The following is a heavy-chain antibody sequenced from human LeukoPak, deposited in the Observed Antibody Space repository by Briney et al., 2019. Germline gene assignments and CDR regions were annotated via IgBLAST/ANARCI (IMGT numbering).Heavy chain of an antibody. Sequence: SETLSLTCTVSGGSISSSSYYWGWIRQPPGKGLEWIGSIYYSGSTNYNPSLKSRVTISVDKSKNQFSLKLSSVTAADTAVYYCATLEASSNWGAFDIWGRGTMVTVSS. V-gene: IGHV4-39*07. D-gene: IGHD6-13*01. J-gene: IGHJ3*02. CDR1: GGSISSSSYY. CDR3: ATLEASSNWGAFDI. CDR2: IYYSGST.